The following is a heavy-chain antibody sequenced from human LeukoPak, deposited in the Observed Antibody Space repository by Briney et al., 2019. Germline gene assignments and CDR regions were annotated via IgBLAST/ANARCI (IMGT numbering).Heavy chain of an antibody. V-gene: IGHV4-34*01. CDR1: GGSSSGYY. CDR2: INHSGST. J-gene: IGHJ3*02. Sequence: SETLSLTCAVYGGSSSGYYWSWIRQPPGKGLEWIGEINHSGSTNYNPSLTSRVTIPVDTSKNQFSLKVNSVTAADTAVYYCARGNYDSTGYYYMGDTLDIWGQGTMVTVSS. CDR3: ARGNYDSTGYYYMGDTLDI. D-gene: IGHD3-22*01.